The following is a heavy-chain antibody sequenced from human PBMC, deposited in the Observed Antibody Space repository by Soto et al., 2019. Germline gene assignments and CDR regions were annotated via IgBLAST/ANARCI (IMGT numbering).Heavy chain of an antibody. CDR1: GGSVNSGSHY. CDR3: ARALGGRILSRFYFDN. J-gene: IGHJ4*02. V-gene: IGHV4-61*01. CDR2: VSYSRKT. D-gene: IGHD2-15*01. Sequence: PSETLSLTCSVSGGSVNSGSHYWTWIRHSPGKTLEWIGHVSYSRKTDLNPVLMDRVTLSRDTSKNQFALKLTSLTAADTAVYFCARALGGRILSRFYFDNWGQGALHTVSS.